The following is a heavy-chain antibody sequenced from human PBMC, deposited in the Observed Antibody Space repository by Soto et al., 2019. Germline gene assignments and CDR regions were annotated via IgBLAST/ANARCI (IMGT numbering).Heavy chain of an antibody. D-gene: IGHD3-3*01. CDR3: ARSVTSFGVVNYCMDF. CDR1: GGTFSSYA. CDR2: IIPIFGTA. V-gene: IGHV1-69*06. Sequence: SVKVSCKASGGTFSSYAISWVRQAPGQGLEWMGGIIPIFGTANYAQKFQGRVTITADKSTSTAYMELSSLRSEDTAVYYCARSVTSFGVVNYCMDFWGQGTRVTFSS. J-gene: IGHJ6*02.